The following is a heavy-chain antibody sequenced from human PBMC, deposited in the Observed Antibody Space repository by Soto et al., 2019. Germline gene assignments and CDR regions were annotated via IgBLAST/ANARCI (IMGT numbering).Heavy chain of an antibody. J-gene: IGHJ6*02. CDR3: ARSIGRATVTTFGYYGMDV. CDR2: IYYSGST. V-gene: IGHV4-61*01. CDR1: GGSVSSGSYY. Sequence: QVQLQESGPGLVKPSETLSLTCTVSGGSVSSGSYYWSWIRQPPGKGLEWIGYIYYSGSTNYNPSLKRRVTISVDTSKNQFSLKLSSVTAADTAVYYCARSIGRATVTTFGYYGMDVWGQGTTVTVSS. D-gene: IGHD4-4*01.